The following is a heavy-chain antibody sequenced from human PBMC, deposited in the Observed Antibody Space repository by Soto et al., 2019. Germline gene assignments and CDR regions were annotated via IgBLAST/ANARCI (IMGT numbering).Heavy chain of an antibody. V-gene: IGHV1-3*01. D-gene: IGHD3-10*01. CDR2: ISGGSGQT. J-gene: IGHJ4*02. CDR3: TRDQGYQLIYF. Sequence: ASVKVSCKASGYIFTNYAIHWVRQAPGQRPEWIGWISGGSGQTKYSQQFQGRVTITRDTSASTSYMEMTSLRSEDTAVYYCTRDQGYQLIYFWGQGTLVTVSS. CDR1: GYIFTNYA.